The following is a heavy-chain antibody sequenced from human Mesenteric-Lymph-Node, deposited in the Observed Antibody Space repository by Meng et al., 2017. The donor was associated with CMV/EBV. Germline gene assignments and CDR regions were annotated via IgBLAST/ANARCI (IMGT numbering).Heavy chain of an antibody. CDR3: ARGSSYDILTGYFDY. V-gene: IGHV4-34*01. CDR2: INHSGST. D-gene: IGHD3-9*01. CDR1: GGSFSGYY. Sequence: QGELHPWGAGLLKPLETLSVTCAVYGGSFSGYYWSWIRQSPEKGLEWIGEINHSGSTTYNPSFTSRIIISVDTSTNQISLNMSSVTAADTAVYYCARGSSYDILTGYFDYWGQGALVTVSS. J-gene: IGHJ4*02.